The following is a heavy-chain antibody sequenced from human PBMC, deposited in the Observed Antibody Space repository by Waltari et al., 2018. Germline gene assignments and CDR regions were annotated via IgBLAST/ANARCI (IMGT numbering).Heavy chain of an antibody. CDR1: GASVTTDNSH. CDR3: ARDHIADRFDWLFNYGYFDV. CDR2: VSNTGFT. Sequence: QVQLQESGPGLVQPSQTLSLTCTVSGASVTTDNSHWNWIRQPAGKGLEWLGRVSNTGFTSYNASLKSRVTISLDTSTNQISLNLNSVTAADTAVYYCARDHIADRFDWLFNYGYFDVWGRGTLVTVSS. V-gene: IGHV4-61*02. D-gene: IGHD3-9*01. J-gene: IGHJ2*01.